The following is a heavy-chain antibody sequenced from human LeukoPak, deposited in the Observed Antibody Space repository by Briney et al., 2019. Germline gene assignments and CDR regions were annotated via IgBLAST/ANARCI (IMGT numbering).Heavy chain of an antibody. V-gene: IGHV4-4*02. D-gene: IGHD6-19*01. CDR3: ARGSLQVAGTTFDY. CDR1: GGSISSSNW. CDR2: IYHSGST. J-gene: IGHJ4*02. Sequence: SETLSLTCAVSGGSISSSNWWSWVRQPPGKGLEWIGEIYHSGSTNYDPSLKSRVTISVDKSKNQFSLKLSSVTAADTAVYYCARGSLQVAGTTFDYWGQGTLVTVSS.